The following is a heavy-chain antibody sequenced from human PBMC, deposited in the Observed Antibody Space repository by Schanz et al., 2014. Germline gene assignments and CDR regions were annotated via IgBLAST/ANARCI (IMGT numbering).Heavy chain of an antibody. CDR3: AKGRFGELSAFDI. J-gene: IGHJ3*02. Sequence: EVQLVESGGGLIQPGGSLRLSCAASGFTFSSYAMSWVRQAPGKGLEWISGITGASDNIDYAESVKGRFTISRDNSKSTLYLQMNSLRAEDTAVYYCAKGRFGELSAFDIWGQGTMVTVSS. D-gene: IGHD3-10*01. CDR2: ITGASDNI. CDR1: GFTFSSYA. V-gene: IGHV3-23*04.